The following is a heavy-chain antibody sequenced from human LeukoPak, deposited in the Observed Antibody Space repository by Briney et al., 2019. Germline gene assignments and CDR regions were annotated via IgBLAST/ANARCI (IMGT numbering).Heavy chain of an antibody. Sequence: PSETLSLTCTVSGGSISSSSYYWGWIRQPPGKGLEWIGSIYYSRSTYYNPSLKSRVTISVDTSKNQFSLKLSSVTAADTAVYYCARAILLAYCGGDCYSNWFDPWGQGTLVTVSS. V-gene: IGHV4-39*07. CDR1: GGSISSSSYY. CDR3: ARAILLAYCGGDCYSNWFDP. D-gene: IGHD2-21*02. J-gene: IGHJ5*02. CDR2: IYYSRST.